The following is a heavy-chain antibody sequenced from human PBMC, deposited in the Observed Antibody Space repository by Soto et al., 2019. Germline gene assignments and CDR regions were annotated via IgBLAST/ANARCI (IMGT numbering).Heavy chain of an antibody. Sequence: ASVKVSCKASGYTFTSYGISWVRQAPGQGLEWMGWISAYNGNTNYAQKLQGRVTMTTDTSTSTAYMELRSLRSDDTAVYYCTRGDSSGLYYYYYYYMDVWGKGTTVTVSS. D-gene: IGHD6-19*01. CDR3: TRGDSSGLYYYYYYYMDV. CDR1: GYTFTSYG. V-gene: IGHV1-18*01. J-gene: IGHJ6*03. CDR2: ISAYNGNT.